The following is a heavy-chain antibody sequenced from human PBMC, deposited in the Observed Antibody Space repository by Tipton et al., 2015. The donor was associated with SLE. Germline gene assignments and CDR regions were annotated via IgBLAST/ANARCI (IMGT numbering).Heavy chain of an antibody. CDR3: ARSRLYPGPDAFDV. CDR1: GGSLSRYR. V-gene: IGHV4-34*01. D-gene: IGHD3-3*01. Sequence: TLSLTCTVSGGSLSRYRWSWIRQSPGKGLEWIGEINHSGSTTYNPSLKSRVTISLDMPNNQFSLNLRSLTAADTAVYYCARSRLYPGPDAFDVWGQGTMVTVSS. CDR2: INHSGST. J-gene: IGHJ3*01.